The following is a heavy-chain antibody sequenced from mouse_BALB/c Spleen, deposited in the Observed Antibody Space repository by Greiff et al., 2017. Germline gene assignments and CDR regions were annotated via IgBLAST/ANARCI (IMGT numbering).Heavy chain of an antibody. CDR3: ARNRNGIDD. CDR2: ICSGGST. Sequence: QVQLQQSGPGLVQPSQCLSITCTVSGFSLTSYGVHWVRQSPGKGLEWLGVICSGGSTDYDAAIISRLSISKDKSKSQAFFKMNSLQANDAAKYYCARNRNGIDDWGQGTSVTVSS. V-gene: IGHV2-2*02. J-gene: IGHJ4*01. CDR1: GFSLTSYG.